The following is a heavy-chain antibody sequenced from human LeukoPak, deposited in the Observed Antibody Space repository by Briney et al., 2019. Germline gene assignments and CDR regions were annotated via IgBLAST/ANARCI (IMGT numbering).Heavy chain of an antibody. Sequence: QPGGSLRLSCAASGFTYSSYGMHWVLQAPGKGLEWVAFIRYDGSNKYYADSVKGRFTISRDNSKNTLYLQMNSLRAEDTAAYYCASQMVGNWNDVSGIDYWGQGTLVTVSS. D-gene: IGHD1-1*01. CDR2: IRYDGSNK. CDR3: ASQMVGNWNDVSGIDY. V-gene: IGHV3-30*02. J-gene: IGHJ4*02. CDR1: GFTYSSYG.